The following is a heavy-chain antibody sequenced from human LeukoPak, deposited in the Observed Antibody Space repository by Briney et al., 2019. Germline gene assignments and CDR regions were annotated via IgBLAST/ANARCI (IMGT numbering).Heavy chain of an antibody. V-gene: IGHV4-4*02. CDR2: ANLQWST. CDR3: ARHGPLVHYYGMDV. J-gene: IGHJ6*02. CDR1: GGSITQTNY. Sequence: SETLSLTCDVSGGSITQTNYWTWVRQPPGKWLDWIGEANLQWSTNYNPSLMGRVAISVDTSENHVSLQLTSVTAADTAVYYCARHGPLVHYYGMDVWGQGTTVTVSS. D-gene: IGHD6-13*01.